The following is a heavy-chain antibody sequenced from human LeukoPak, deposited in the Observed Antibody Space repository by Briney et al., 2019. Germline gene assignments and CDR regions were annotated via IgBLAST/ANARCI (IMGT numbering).Heavy chain of an antibody. CDR2: IIPILGTA. Sequence: PVASVKVSCKASGGTFSSYAISWVRQAPGQGLEWMEGIIPILGTASYARKFQGRVTMTRDTSTSTVYMELSSLRSEDTAVYYCARLIAAAGVDYYYGMDVWGQGTTVTVSS. D-gene: IGHD6-13*01. J-gene: IGHJ6*02. CDR3: ARLIAAAGVDYYYGMDV. CDR1: GGTFSSYA. V-gene: IGHV1-69*10.